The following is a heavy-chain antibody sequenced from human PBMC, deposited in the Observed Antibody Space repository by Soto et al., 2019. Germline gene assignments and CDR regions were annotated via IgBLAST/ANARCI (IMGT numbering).Heavy chain of an antibody. Sequence: GGSLRLSCAASGFMFSSYTMSWVRQAPGKGLEWLSSITSNSDHIDYADSVRGRFTVSRDNARKSLYLQMDSLGAEDTGVYYCATPYYYNHWGPGTLVTVSS. V-gene: IGHV3-21*01. CDR3: ATPYYYNH. J-gene: IGHJ4*02. CDR1: GFMFSSYT. CDR2: ITSNSDHI.